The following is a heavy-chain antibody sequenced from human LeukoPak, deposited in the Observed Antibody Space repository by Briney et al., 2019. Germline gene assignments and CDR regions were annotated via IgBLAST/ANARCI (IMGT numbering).Heavy chain of an antibody. D-gene: IGHD3-10*01. J-gene: IGHJ3*01. Sequence: GGSLRLSCAASGFTFRSDWMSWVRQAPGKGLEWVANTKQDGSEKYYVDSVKGRFTISTDNARNSLYLQMNSLRVENTAVYYCARGAYYYNSGDAFDVWGQGTMVTVSS. CDR3: ARGAYYYNSGDAFDV. CDR1: GFTFRSDW. CDR2: TKQDGSEK. V-gene: IGHV3-7*01.